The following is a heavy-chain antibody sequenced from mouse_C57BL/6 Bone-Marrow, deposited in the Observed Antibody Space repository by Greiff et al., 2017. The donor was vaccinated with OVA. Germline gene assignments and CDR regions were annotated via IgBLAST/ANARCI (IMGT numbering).Heavy chain of an antibody. CDR2: ISDGGSYT. D-gene: IGHD1-1*01. J-gene: IGHJ1*03. Sequence: EVQVVESGGGLVKPGGSLKLSCAASGFTFSSYAMSWVRQTPEKRLEWVATISDGGSYTYYPDNVKGRFTISRDNAKNNLYLQMSHLKSEDTAMYYCARWGYYGSSYGYFDVWGTGTTVTVSS. CDR3: ARWGYYGSSYGYFDV. V-gene: IGHV5-4*01. CDR1: GFTFSSYA.